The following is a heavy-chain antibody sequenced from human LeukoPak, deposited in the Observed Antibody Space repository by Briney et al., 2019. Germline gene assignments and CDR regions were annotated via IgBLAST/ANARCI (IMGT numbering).Heavy chain of an antibody. Sequence: GASVKVSCKASGYTFTSYGISWVRQAPGQGLEWMGWISAYNGNTNYAQKLQGRVTMTTDTSTSTAYMELRSLRSDDTAVYYCARGSGYDKRHYYGMDVWGQGTTVTVSS. CDR1: GYTFTSYG. CDR3: ARGSGYDKRHYYGMDV. D-gene: IGHD5-12*01. CDR2: ISAYNGNT. J-gene: IGHJ6*02. V-gene: IGHV1-18*01.